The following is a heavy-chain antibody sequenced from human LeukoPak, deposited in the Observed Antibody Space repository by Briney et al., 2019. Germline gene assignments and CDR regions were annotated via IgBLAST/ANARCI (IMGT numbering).Heavy chain of an antibody. CDR1: GYSFTSYW. CDR3: ARHGSSGYYYDNWFDP. J-gene: IGHJ5*02. CDR2: IYPGDSDT. D-gene: IGHD3-22*01. Sequence: GESLKSSCKGSGYSFTSYWIGWVRQMPGKGLEWMGIIYPGDSDTRYSPSFQGQVTISADKSISTAYLQWSSLKASDTAMYYCARHGSSGYYYDNWFDPWGQGTLVTVSS. V-gene: IGHV5-51*01.